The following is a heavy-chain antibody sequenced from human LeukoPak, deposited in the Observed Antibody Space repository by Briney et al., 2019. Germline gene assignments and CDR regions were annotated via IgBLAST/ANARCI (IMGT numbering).Heavy chain of an antibody. CDR3: AKDRLPAANSFDY. CDR2: ISWNNGSI. CDR1: GFTFDDYA. V-gene: IGHV3-9*01. D-gene: IGHD2-2*01. J-gene: IGHJ4*02. Sequence: PGGSLRLSCAASGFTFDDYAMHWVRQAPGKGLEWVSGISWNNGSIGYADSVKGRFTISRDNAKNSLYLQMNSLRAEDTALYYCAKDRLPAANSFDYWGQGTLVTVSS.